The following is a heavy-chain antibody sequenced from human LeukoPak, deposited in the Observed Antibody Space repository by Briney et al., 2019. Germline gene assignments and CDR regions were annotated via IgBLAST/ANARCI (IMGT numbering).Heavy chain of an antibody. J-gene: IGHJ4*02. Sequence: GGSLRLSCAASGFIFSSHWMHWVRQAPGKGLVWVSRISSDGSSTSYADSVKGRFTISRDNSKNTLSLQMNSLRAEDTAVYYCVKGYYDFDYWGQGTLVTVSS. D-gene: IGHD3-3*01. V-gene: IGHV3-74*01. CDR2: ISSDGSST. CDR1: GFIFSSHW. CDR3: VKGYYDFDY.